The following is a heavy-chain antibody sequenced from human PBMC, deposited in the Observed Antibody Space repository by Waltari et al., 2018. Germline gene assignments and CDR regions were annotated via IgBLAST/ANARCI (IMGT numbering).Heavy chain of an antibody. D-gene: IGHD3-22*01. CDR3: ARSGYYDSSGYYWWFDP. V-gene: IGHV4-39*01. J-gene: IGHJ5*02. Sequence: QLQLQESGPGLVKPSETLSLTCTVSGGSISSSNYYWGWIRQPTGKGLEWIGMIYYSGSTYYNPSLKSRVTISVDTSKNQFYLKLNSVTAADTAVHYCARSGYYDSSGYYWWFDPWGQGTLVTVSS. CDR1: GGSISSSNYY. CDR2: IYYSGST.